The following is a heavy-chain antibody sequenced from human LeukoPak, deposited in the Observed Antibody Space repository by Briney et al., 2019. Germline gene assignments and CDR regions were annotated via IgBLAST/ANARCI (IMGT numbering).Heavy chain of an antibody. V-gene: IGHV4-59*01. CDR1: GGSISSYY. D-gene: IGHD5-12*01. Sequence: SETLSLTCTVSGGSISSYYWSWIRQPPGKRLEWIGYLFYSGNTNSNPSLKSRVTISTDTSKNQFSLRLKSVTAADTAVYFCGRVRTGNTGSPEYFEDWGQGTLVTVSS. CDR3: GRVRTGNTGSPEYFED. CDR2: LFYSGNT. J-gene: IGHJ1*01.